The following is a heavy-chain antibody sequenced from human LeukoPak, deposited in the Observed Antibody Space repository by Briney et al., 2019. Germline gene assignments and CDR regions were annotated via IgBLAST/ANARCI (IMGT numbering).Heavy chain of an antibody. D-gene: IGHD3-9*01. CDR1: GGTFSSYA. Sequence: ASVKVSCKASGGTFSSYAISWVRQAPGQGLEWMGRVIPILGIASYAQEFQGRVTITADKSTSTAYMELSSLRSEDTAVYYCAREGGYDILTGYPTHYYGMDVWGQGTTVTVSS. V-gene: IGHV1-69*04. J-gene: IGHJ6*02. CDR2: VIPILGIA. CDR3: AREGGYDILTGYPTHYYGMDV.